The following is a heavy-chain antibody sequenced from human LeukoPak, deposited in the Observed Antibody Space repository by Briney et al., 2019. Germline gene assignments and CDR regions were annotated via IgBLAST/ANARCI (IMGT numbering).Heavy chain of an antibody. CDR3: ARVLVGGTNWFDP. V-gene: IGHV3-11*06. Sequence: GGSLRLSCAASGFTFSGYYMSWIRQAPGKGLDWVSYISSGPTSTNYADSVKGRFTISRDNAKNSLYLQMNSLRAEDTSVYYCARVLVGGTNWFDPWGQGTLVTVSS. CDR2: ISSGPTST. D-gene: IGHD1-26*01. CDR1: GFTFSGYY. J-gene: IGHJ5*02.